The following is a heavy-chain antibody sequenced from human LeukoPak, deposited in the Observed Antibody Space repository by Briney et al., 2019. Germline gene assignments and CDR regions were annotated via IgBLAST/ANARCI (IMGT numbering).Heavy chain of an antibody. J-gene: IGHJ4*02. CDR1: GYTFAEYG. CDR3: ARGYNAFDLAVDY. Sequence: ASVKVSCKASGYTFAEYGVSWVRQAPGQGPEWMGWISTLNGNTQYSQKVQGRVTLTTETPTSTAYMELRSLRSDDTAVYYCARGYNAFDLAVDYWGQGTLVTVSS. V-gene: IGHV1-18*01. CDR2: ISTLNGNT. D-gene: IGHD1-14*01.